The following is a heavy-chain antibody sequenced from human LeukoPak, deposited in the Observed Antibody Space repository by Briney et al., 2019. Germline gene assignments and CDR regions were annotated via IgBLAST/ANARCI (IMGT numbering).Heavy chain of an antibody. D-gene: IGHD6-6*01. Sequence: PGGSLRLSCTASGFIFSNYGVNWVRQAPGKGLEWVSYIGSNIKSIDYADSVKGRFTISRDNAKNSLFLQMNGLRAEDTAIYYCARGGAARPDYWGQGTLVTVSS. CDR3: ARGGAARPDY. CDR1: GFIFSNYG. J-gene: IGHJ4*02. CDR2: IGSNIKSI. V-gene: IGHV3-48*01.